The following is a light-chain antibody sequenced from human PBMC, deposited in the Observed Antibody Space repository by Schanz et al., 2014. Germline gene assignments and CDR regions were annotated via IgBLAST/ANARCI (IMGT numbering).Light chain of an antibody. CDR1: QSISRR. J-gene: IGKJ4*01. CDR3: QQRNSWSVT. CDR2: DAS. Sequence: DIQMTQSPSTLSASVGDRVTITCRASQSISRRLAWYQQKTGKAPKVLIYDASRWETGIPSRFSGSGSGTEFTLTISSLEPDDFATYYCQQRNSWSVTFGRGTKVEIK. V-gene: IGKV1-5*01.